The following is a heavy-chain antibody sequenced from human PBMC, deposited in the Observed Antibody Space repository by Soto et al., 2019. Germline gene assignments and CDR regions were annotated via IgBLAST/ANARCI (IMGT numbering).Heavy chain of an antibody. J-gene: IGHJ6*02. V-gene: IGHV3-21*01. Sequence: GGSLRLSCAASGFTFSSYSMNWVRQAPGKGLEWVSSISSSSSYIYYADSVKGRFTISRDNAKNSLYLQMNSLRAEDTAVYYCARGPAYSSTWYYYYYGMDVWGQGTTVTVSS. CDR1: GFTFSSYS. CDR3: ARGPAYSSTWYYYYYGMDV. CDR2: ISSSSSYI. D-gene: IGHD6-13*01.